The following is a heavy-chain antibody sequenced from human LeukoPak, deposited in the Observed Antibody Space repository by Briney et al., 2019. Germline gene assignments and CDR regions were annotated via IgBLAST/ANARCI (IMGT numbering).Heavy chain of an antibody. CDR3: ARDPGAAGGDDAFDI. Sequence: GASVKVSCKASGYTFTCYYMHXVRXAXGXGXXWMGCINPSSGGTYYAQKFQGRVNMTRDTSISTAYIALSSLRSEDTAVYYCARDPGAAGGDDAFDIWGQGTMVTVSS. CDR1: GYTFTCYY. V-gene: IGHV1-2*02. J-gene: IGHJ3*02. D-gene: IGHD6-13*01. CDR2: INPSSGGT.